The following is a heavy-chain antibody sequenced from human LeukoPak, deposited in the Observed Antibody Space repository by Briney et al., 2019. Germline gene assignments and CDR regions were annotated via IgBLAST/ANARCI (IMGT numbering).Heavy chain of an antibody. CDR2: IKQDGSQQ. J-gene: IGHJ1*01. Sequence: GGSLRLSCAASGFTFSSYWMTWVRQAPGKGLEWVGSIKQDGSQQYYVDSVKGRFTISRDNAKNSLYLQMNNLRAEDTAVYYCARTLYSGNTNFHYWGQGTLVTVSS. CDR1: GFTFSSYW. D-gene: IGHD4-23*01. CDR3: ARTLYSGNTNFHY. V-gene: IGHV3-7*01.